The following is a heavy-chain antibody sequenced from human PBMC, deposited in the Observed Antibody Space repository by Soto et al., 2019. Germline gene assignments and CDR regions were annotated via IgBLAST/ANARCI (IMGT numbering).Heavy chain of an antibody. J-gene: IGHJ4*02. CDR3: ARDSDSSGYSQFDY. CDR1: GGSISSSNW. CDR2: IYHSGGT. V-gene: IGHV4-4*02. D-gene: IGHD3-22*01. Sequence: KTSETLSLTCAVSGGSISSSNWWSWVRQPPGKGLEWIGEIYHSGGTNYNPSLKSRVTISVDKSKNQFSLKLSSVTAADTAVYYCARDSDSSGYSQFDYWGQGTLVTVSS.